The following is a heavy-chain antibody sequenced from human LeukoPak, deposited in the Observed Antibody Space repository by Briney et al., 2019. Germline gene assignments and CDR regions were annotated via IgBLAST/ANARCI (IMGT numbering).Heavy chain of an antibody. J-gene: IGHJ5*02. CDR3: ARSCGGDYYFGYSWFHP. CDR2: INPNSGGT. D-gene: IGHD2-21*01. V-gene: IGHV1-2*02. CDR1: GYTFTGYY. Sequence: EASVKVSCKASGYTFTGYYMHWVRQAPGQGLEWMGWINPNSGGTNYAQKFQGRVTMTRDTSISTAYMELSRLRSDDTAVYYCARSCGGDYYFGYSWFHPWAQGTLVTVSS.